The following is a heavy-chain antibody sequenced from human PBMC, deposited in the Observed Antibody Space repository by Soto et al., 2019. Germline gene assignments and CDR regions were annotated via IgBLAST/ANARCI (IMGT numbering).Heavy chain of an antibody. CDR3: ASAGTSSPFDP. CDR2: INSGGSST. D-gene: IGHD1-1*01. Sequence: PGGSLRLSCAASGFTFSSYAMSWVRQAPGKGLEWVSRINSGGSSTSYADSVKGRFTISRDNAKNTLYLQMNSLRAEDTAVYYCASAGTSSPFDPWGQGTLVTVSS. J-gene: IGHJ5*02. V-gene: IGHV3-74*01. CDR1: GFTFSSYA.